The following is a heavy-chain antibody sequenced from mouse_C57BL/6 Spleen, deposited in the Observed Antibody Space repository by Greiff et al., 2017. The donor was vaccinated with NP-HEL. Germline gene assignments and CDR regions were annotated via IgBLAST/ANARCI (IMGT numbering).Heavy chain of an antibody. CDR2: ISDGGSYT. V-gene: IGHV5-4*01. J-gene: IGHJ3*01. Sequence: DVQLVESGGGLVKPGGSLKLSCAASGFTFSSYAMSWVRQTPEKRLEWVATISDGGSYTYYPDNVKGRFTISRDNAKNNLYLQMSHLKSEDTAMYYCAREGLAGTRFAYWGQGTLVTVSA. CDR1: GFTFSSYA. CDR3: AREGLAGTRFAY. D-gene: IGHD4-1*01.